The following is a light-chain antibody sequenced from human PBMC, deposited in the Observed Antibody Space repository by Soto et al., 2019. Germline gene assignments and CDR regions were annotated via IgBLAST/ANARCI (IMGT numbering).Light chain of an antibody. CDR2: EVS. CDR3: SSYTSSRAYV. V-gene: IGLV2-14*01. J-gene: IGLJ1*01. CDR1: SSNVGGYNY. Sequence: QSVLPHPASVSGSPGQSITISCTGTSSNVGGYNYVSWYQQQSGKAPKLMIHEVSNRPSGVSNRFSGSKSGNTASLAISGLQAEDEADYYCSSYTSSRAYVFGIGTKVTVL.